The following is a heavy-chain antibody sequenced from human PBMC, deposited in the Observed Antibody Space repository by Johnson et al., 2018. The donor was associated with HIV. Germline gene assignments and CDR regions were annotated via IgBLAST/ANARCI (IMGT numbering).Heavy chain of an antibody. D-gene: IGHD3-9*01. J-gene: IGHJ3*02. Sequence: VQLVESGGGLVQPGGSLRLSCAASGFTFSDHYMDWVRQAPGKGLEWVGRTRNKANSYTTEYAASVTGRLTISRDDSKNSLYLQMNSLRAEDTAVYYCARGKTGYDAFDIWGQGTMVTVSP. CDR2: TRNKANSYTT. V-gene: IGHV3-72*01. CDR1: GFTFSDHY. CDR3: ARGKTGYDAFDI.